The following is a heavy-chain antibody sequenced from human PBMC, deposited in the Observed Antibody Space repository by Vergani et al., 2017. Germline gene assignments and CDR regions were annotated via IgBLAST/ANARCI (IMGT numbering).Heavy chain of an antibody. CDR2: MNPNSGNT. CDR1: GYTFPSYD. Sequence: QVQLVQSGAEVKKPGASVKVSCKASGYTFPSYDIHWVRQATGQGLECMGWMNPNSGNTGYAQKFQGRVTMTRNTSISTAYMELSSLRSEETAVYYCARGLATGIVAATDLWSQGSLVTVSS. CDR3: ARGLATGIVAATDL. D-gene: IGHD6-19*01. J-gene: IGHJ4*02. V-gene: IGHV1-8*01.